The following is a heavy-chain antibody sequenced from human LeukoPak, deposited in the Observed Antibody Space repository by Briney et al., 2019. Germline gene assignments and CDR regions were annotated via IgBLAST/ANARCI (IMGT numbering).Heavy chain of an antibody. CDR3: ARLISRWLTRVDP. D-gene: IGHD3-16*01. Sequence: TSETLSLTCTVSGGSISSGGYYWSWIRQPPGKGLEWIGEINHSGSTNYNPSLKSRVTISVDTSKNQFSLKLSSVTAADTAVYYCARLISRWLTRVDPWGQGTLVTVSS. J-gene: IGHJ5*02. CDR2: INHSGST. V-gene: IGHV4-39*07. CDR1: GGSISSGGYY.